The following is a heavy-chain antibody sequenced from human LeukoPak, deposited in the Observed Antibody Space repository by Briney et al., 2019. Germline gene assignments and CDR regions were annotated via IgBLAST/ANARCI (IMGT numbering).Heavy chain of an antibody. CDR2: ISGSGGST. CDR3: AETTGYSSSWYYFDY. V-gene: IGHV3-23*01. D-gene: IGHD6-13*01. J-gene: IGHJ4*02. CDR1: GFTFSSYA. Sequence: PGGSLRLSCAASGFTFSSYAMSWVRQAPGKGLEWVSAISGSGGSTYYADSVKGRFTISRDNSKNTLYLQMNSLRAEDTAVYYCAETTGYSSSWYYFDYWGQGTLVTVSS.